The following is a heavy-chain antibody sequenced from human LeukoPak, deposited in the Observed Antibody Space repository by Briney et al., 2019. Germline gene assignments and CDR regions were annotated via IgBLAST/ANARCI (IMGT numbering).Heavy chain of an antibody. CDR2: INPGDSDT. J-gene: IGHJ4*02. Sequence: GESLLISCMGSGYSFTCYWIGWVRQMPGKGLEWMWIINPGDSDTRYSPSFQGQVTLSDEQSLSTAYLQWSRLKAKDTAMYYCSRSGHYYDSSGYSDYWGQGTLVTVSS. V-gene: IGHV5-51*01. CDR1: GYSFTCYW. D-gene: IGHD3-22*01. CDR3: SRSGHYYDSSGYSDY.